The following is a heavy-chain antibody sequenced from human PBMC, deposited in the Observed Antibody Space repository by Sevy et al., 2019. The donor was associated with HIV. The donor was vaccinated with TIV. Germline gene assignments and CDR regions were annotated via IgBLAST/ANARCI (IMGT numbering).Heavy chain of an antibody. V-gene: IGHV3-23*01. CDR2: ISGSGGST. J-gene: IGHJ4*02. D-gene: IGHD2-15*01. CDR1: GFTFSSYA. CDR3: AKDRAIVVVVASYFDY. Sequence: GGSLRLSCAASGFTFSSYAMSWVRQAPGKGLEWVSAISGSGGSTYYADSVKGRFTISRDNSKNTLYLKMNSLGAEDTAVYYCAKDRAIVVVVASYFDYWGQGTLVTVSS.